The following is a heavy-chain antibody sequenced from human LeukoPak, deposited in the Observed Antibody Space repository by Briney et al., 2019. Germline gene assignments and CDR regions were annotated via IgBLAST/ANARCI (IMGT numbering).Heavy chain of an antibody. CDR3: AKSGGYGLIDY. CDR2: IYSSGST. D-gene: IGHD1-26*01. CDR1: GGSISSSSYY. J-gene: IGHJ4*02. V-gene: IGHV4-39*01. Sequence: SETLSLTCTVSGGSISSSSYYWGWIRQPPGKGLKWIGSIYSSGSTYYNASLQSRVTISIETSKNQISLRLNSVTAADTAIYYCAKSGGYGLIDYWGQGTLVTVSS.